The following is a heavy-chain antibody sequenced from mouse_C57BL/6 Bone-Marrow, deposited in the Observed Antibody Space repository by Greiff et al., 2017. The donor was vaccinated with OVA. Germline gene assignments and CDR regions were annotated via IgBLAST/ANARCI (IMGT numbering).Heavy chain of an antibody. CDR3: TDGYYFDY. V-gene: IGHV14-4*01. J-gene: IGHJ2*01. D-gene: IGHD2-3*01. Sequence: DVQLQESGAELVRPGASVKLSCTASGFNIKDDYMHWVKQRPEQGLEWIGWIDPENGDTEYASKFQGKATITADKSSYTAYLQLSSLTSEDTAVYYCTDGYYFDYWGQGTTLTVSS. CDR2: IDPENGDT. CDR1: GFNIKDDY.